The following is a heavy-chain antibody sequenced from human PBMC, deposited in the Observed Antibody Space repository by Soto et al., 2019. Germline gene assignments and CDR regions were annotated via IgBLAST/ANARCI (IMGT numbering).Heavy chain of an antibody. CDR2: IYWDDDK. CDR3: AHRPFDGSGSPNWFDP. J-gene: IGHJ5*02. D-gene: IGHD3-10*01. V-gene: IGHV2-5*02. Sequence: SGPTLVNPTQTLTLTCTFSGFSLSTSGVGVGWIRQPPGKALEWLALIYWDDDKRYSPSLKSRLTITKDTSKNQVVLTMTNMDPVDTATYYCAHRPFDGSGSPNWFDPWGQGTLVTVSS. CDR1: GFSLSTSGVG.